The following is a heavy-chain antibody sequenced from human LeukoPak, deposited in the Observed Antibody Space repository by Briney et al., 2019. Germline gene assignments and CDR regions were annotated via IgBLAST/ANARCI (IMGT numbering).Heavy chain of an antibody. Sequence: ASVKVSCKASGYTFTSYCMHWVRQAPGQGLEWMGIINPSGGSTSYAQKFQGRVTMTRDMSTSTVYMELSSLRSEDTAVYYCARGAVRGAVPGGKYYYYMDVWGKGTTVTISS. CDR3: ARGAVRGAVPGGKYYYYMDV. CDR2: INPSGGST. CDR1: GYTFTSYC. J-gene: IGHJ6*03. V-gene: IGHV1-46*01. D-gene: IGHD3-10*01.